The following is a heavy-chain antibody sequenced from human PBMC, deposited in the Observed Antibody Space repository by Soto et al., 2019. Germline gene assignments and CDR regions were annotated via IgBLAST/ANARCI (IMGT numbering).Heavy chain of an antibody. D-gene: IGHD4-17*01. J-gene: IGHJ4*02. CDR3: ARGASDYGDRVDY. CDR2: LHSGGGT. V-gene: IGHV3-53*02. CDR1: GFSVSDNY. Sequence: EVQLVETGGGLIQPGGSLRLACTASGFSVSDNYMSWVRQAPAKGLEWVSILHSGGGTYYADSVRGRFTVSRVNSQNTLYLQMHSLRAEDTAVYYCARGASDYGDRVDYWGQGTLVTGSS.